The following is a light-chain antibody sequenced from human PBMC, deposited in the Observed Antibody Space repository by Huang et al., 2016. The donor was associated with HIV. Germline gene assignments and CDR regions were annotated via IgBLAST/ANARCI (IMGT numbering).Light chain of an antibody. J-gene: IGKJ4*02. CDR1: HSVDSD. V-gene: IGKV3-15*01. CDR2: DAS. CDR3: QQYNDWPPLA. Sequence: EIEMTQSPATLSVSPGERATLSCRARHSVDSDLAWYQQKPGQAPRLLIYDASTRATGVSAKFNATGSGTEFSLTITNLQFDDFAVYYCQQYNDWPPLAFGGGTKVEI.